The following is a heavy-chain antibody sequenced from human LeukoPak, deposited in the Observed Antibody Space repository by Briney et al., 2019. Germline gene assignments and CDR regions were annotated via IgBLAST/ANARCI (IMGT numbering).Heavy chain of an antibody. CDR3: ARDLGVATFYYYYMDV. D-gene: IGHD5-12*01. CDR2: INPNSGGT. CDR1: GYTFTGDY. J-gene: IGHJ6*03. Sequence: ASVKVSCKASGYTFTGDYMHWVRQAPGQGLEWMGWINPNSGGTNYAQNFQGRVTMTRDTSISTAYMELSRLRSDDTAVYYCARDLGVATFYYYYMDVWGKGTTVTVSS. V-gene: IGHV1-2*02.